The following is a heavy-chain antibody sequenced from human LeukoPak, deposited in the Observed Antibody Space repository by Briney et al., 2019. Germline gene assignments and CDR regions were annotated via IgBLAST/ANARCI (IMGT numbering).Heavy chain of an antibody. CDR2: IYYSGST. CDR3: ARSYNWNYPIDY. D-gene: IGHD1-7*01. CDR1: GGSISSYY. Sequence: SETLSLTCTVSGGSISSYYWSWIRQPPGKGLEWIGYIYYSGSTNYNPSLKSRVTISVDTSKNQFSRKLSSVTAADTAVYYCARSYNWNYPIDYWGQGTLVTVSS. V-gene: IGHV4-59*08. J-gene: IGHJ4*02.